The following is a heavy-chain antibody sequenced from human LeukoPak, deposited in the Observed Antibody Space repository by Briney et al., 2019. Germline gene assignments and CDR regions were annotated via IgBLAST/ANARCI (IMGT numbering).Heavy chain of an antibody. D-gene: IGHD2-15*01. CDR2: IYSGGST. CDR1: GFTVSSNY. J-gene: IGHJ3*02. Sequence: GGSLRLSCAASGFTVSSNYMSWVRQAPGKGLEWVSVIYSGGSTYYADSVKGRFTISRDNSKNTLYLQINSLRAEDTAVYYCASDPRGCSGGSCYSRAIDAFDIWGQGTMVTVSS. CDR3: ASDPRGCSGGSCYSRAIDAFDI. V-gene: IGHV3-53*01.